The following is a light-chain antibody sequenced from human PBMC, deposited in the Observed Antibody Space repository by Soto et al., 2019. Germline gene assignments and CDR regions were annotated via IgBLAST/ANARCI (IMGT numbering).Light chain of an antibody. Sequence: DIQMTQSPSTLSASVGDRVTITCRASQSITNWLAWYQQKPGKAPKLLIYKASSLQSEVPSRFSGSASGPEFTLTISSLQPDDFATYYCQQYHSYPFTFGPGTKVDI. J-gene: IGKJ3*01. V-gene: IGKV1-5*03. CDR2: KAS. CDR3: QQYHSYPFT. CDR1: QSITNW.